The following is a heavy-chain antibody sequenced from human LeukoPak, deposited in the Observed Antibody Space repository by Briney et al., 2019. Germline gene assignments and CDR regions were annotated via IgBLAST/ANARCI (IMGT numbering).Heavy chain of an antibody. CDR2: FSSSDNSDSTI. J-gene: IGHJ6*03. CDR3: ARLRRYCSTSTCQYYYYYMDV. CDR1: GFTFSDYY. V-gene: IGHV3-11*04. Sequence: PGGSLRLSCAASGFTFSDYYMTWIRQARGKGLGWVSHFSSSDNSDSTIHYADSVKGRFTISRDHAKSSLYLQMNSLGAEDTAVYYCARLRRYCSTSTCQYYYYYMDVWGKGTTVTVSS. D-gene: IGHD2-2*01.